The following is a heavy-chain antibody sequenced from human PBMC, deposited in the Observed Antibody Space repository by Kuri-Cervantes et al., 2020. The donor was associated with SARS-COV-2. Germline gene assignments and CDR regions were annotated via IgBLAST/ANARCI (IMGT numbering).Heavy chain of an antibody. CDR1: GFTFSSYS. V-gene: IGHV3-48*02. CDR3: ARDASYSGSYGSFQH. CDR2: ISSSSSTI. D-gene: IGHD1-26*01. Sequence: GESLKISCAASGFTFSSYSMNWVRQAPGKGLEWVSYISSSSSTIYYADSVKGRFTISRDNAKNSLYLQMNSLRDEDTAVYYCARDASYSGSYGSFQHWGQGTLVTVSS. J-gene: IGHJ1*01.